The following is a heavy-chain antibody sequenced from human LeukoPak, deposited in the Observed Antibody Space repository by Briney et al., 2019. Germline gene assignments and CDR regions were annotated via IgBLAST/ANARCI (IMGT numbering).Heavy chain of an antibody. D-gene: IGHD2-15*01. Sequence: GASVKVSCKASGYTFTSYGISWVRQAPGQGLEWMGWISAYNGNTNYAQKLQGRVTMTTETSTSTAYMELRSLRSDDTAVYYCARDTSGGSLDAFDIWGQGTMVTVSS. CDR2: ISAYNGNT. CDR1: GYTFTSYG. V-gene: IGHV1-18*01. J-gene: IGHJ3*02. CDR3: ARDTSGGSLDAFDI.